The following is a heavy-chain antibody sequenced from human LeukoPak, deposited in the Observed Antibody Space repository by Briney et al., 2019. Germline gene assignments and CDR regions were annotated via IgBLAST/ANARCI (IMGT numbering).Heavy chain of an antibody. J-gene: IGHJ4*02. CDR1: GFTFSSYS. CDR2: ISSSSSYI. V-gene: IGHV3-21*01. Sequence: PGGSLRLSCAASGFTFSSYSMNWVRQAPGKGLEWVSSISSSSSYIYYADSVKGRFTISRDNAKNSLYLQMNSLRAEDTAVYYCAREDSSSGGLQTHWGQGTLVTVSS. CDR3: AREDSSSGGLQTH. D-gene: IGHD5-24*01.